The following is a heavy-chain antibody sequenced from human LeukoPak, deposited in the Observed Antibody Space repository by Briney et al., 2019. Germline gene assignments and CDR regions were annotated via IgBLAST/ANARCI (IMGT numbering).Heavy chain of an antibody. J-gene: IGHJ4*02. CDR3: AREEGRFLEWSDAAFDY. V-gene: IGHV1-69*13. Sequence: ASVKVSCKASGYTFTSYDFSWVRQAPGQGLEWMGGIIPIFGTANYAQKFQGRVTITADESTSTAYMELSSLRSEDTAVYYCAREEGRFLEWSDAAFDYWGQGTLVTVSS. CDR2: IIPIFGTA. D-gene: IGHD3-3*01. CDR1: GYTFTSYD.